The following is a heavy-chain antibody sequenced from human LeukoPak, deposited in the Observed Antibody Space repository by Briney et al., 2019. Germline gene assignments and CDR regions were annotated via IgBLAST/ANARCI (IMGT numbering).Heavy chain of an antibody. D-gene: IGHD2-15*01. J-gene: IGHJ6*03. V-gene: IGHV4-4*07. CDR2: IYTSGST. CDR3: ARDWRVVAATDYYYYMDV. Sequence: SETLSLTCTVSGGSISSYYWSWIRQPAGKGLEWIGRIYTSGSTNYNPSLESRVTMSVDTSKNQFSLKLSSVTAADTAVYYCARDWRVVAATDYYYYMDVWGKGTTVTVSS. CDR1: GGSISSYY.